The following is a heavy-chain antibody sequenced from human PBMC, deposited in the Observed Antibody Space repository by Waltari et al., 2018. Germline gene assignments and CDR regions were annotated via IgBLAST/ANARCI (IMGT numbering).Heavy chain of an antibody. J-gene: IGHJ5*02. D-gene: IGHD6-13*01. Sequence: EVXLVESGGGLVQPGGSLRLSCAASGFTFSXXAMSWVRXAXVKGLEWVSAISGSGGSTYYADSVKGRFTISRDNSKNTXYLQMNSLXAEDTAVYXXAKASSSXYQGWFDPWGQGTXXXXSX. V-gene: IGHV3-23*04. CDR1: GFTFSXXA. CDR2: ISGSGGST. CDR3: AKASSSXYQGWFDP.